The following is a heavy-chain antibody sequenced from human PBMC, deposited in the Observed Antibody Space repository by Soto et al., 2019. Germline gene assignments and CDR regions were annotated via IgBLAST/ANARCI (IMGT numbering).Heavy chain of an antibody. D-gene: IGHD3-22*01. V-gene: IGHV5-51*01. CDR1: GYSFTSYW. J-gene: IGHJ4*02. CDR2: IYPGDSDT. CDR3: ARAYYDSSGYYRFYFDY. Sequence: GESLKISCKGSGYSFTSYWIGWVRQMPGKGLEWMGIIYPGDSDTRYSPSFQGQVTISADKSISTAYLQWSSLKASDTAMYYCARAYYDSSGYYRFYFDYWGQGTLVTVSS.